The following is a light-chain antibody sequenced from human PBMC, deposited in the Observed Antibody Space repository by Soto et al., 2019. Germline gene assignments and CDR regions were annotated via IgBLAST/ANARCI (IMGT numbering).Light chain of an antibody. CDR1: QSVSSN. CDR2: DAS. J-gene: IGKJ5*01. V-gene: IGKV3-11*01. CDR3: QQRSNWPSIT. Sequence: EIVMTQSPATLSVSPGESATLSCRASQSVSSNLAWYQQKPGQAPRLLIYDASNRATGIPARFSGSGSGTDFTLTISSLEPEDFAVYYCQQRSNWPSITFGQGTRLEI.